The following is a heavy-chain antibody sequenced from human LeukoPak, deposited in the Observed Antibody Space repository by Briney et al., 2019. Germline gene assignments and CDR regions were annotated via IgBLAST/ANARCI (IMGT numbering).Heavy chain of an antibody. Sequence: PSETLSLTCAVYGGSFSDYYWSWIRQPPGKGLEWIGEINHSGSTNYNPSLKSRVTISVDTSKNQFSLKLSSVTAANTAVYYCARHGPSGSYYNPFDYWGQGTLVTVSS. V-gene: IGHV4-34*01. J-gene: IGHJ4*02. CDR3: ARHGPSGSYYNPFDY. CDR2: INHSGST. CDR1: GGSFSDYY. D-gene: IGHD1-26*01.